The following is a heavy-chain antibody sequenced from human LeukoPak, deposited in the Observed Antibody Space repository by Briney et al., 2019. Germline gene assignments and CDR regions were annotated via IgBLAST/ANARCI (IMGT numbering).Heavy chain of an antibody. CDR2: INPNSGGT. CDR3: ARADRNYYGSGTYYIPSFDY. CDR1: GYTFTGYY. D-gene: IGHD3-10*01. J-gene: IGHJ4*02. Sequence: ASVKVSCKASGYTFTGYYMHWVRQAPGQGLEWMGWINPNSGGTNYAQKFQGRVTMTRDTSISTAYMELSRLRSDDRAVYYCARADRNYYGSGTYYIPSFDYWGQGTLVTVSS. V-gene: IGHV1-2*02.